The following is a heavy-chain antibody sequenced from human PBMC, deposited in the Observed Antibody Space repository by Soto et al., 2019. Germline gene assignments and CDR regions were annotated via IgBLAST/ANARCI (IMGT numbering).Heavy chain of an antibody. CDR3: ATYKGYEYFDY. J-gene: IGHJ4*02. Sequence: LRLSCAASGFTFSSFAMSWVRQAPGKGLEWVSAISGTGGSTYYADSVKGRFTISRDNSKNTLYLEMNSLRAEDTAAYYCATYKGYEYFDYWGQGTLVTVSS. D-gene: IGHD5-12*01. CDR2: ISGTGGST. CDR1: GFTFSSFA. V-gene: IGHV3-23*01.